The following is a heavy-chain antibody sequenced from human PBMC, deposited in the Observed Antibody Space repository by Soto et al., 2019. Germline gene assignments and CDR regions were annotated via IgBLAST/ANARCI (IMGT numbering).Heavy chain of an antibody. Sequence: QDQLVQSGAEVKKPGASVTVSCKASGYSFTNYGITWVRQAPGQGLEWLGWISAFNGNTHYAQKVQGRVTMTTDASTSTAYMELRSLRSDDTAVYYCARDRGVAPPVAGNTHYYYYMDVGGKGTTVTVSS. CDR3: ARDRGVAPPVAGNTHYYYYMDV. CDR1: GYSFTNYG. D-gene: IGHD6-19*01. CDR2: ISAFNGNT. V-gene: IGHV1-18*01. J-gene: IGHJ6*03.